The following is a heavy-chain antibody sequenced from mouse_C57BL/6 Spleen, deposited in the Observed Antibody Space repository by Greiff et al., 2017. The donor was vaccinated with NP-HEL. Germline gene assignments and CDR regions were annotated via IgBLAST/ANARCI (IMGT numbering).Heavy chain of an antibody. J-gene: IGHJ4*01. CDR3: ARIRDYGSSYYAMDY. V-gene: IGHV8-8*01. CDR2: IWWDDDK. Sequence: QVTLKESGPGILQPSQTLSLTCSFSGFSLSTFGMGVGWIRQPSGKGLEWLAHIWWDDDKYYNPALKRRLPISKDTSKNQVFLKIANVDTADTATYYCARIRDYGSSYYAMDYWGQGTSVTVSS. D-gene: IGHD1-1*01. CDR1: GFSLSTFGMG.